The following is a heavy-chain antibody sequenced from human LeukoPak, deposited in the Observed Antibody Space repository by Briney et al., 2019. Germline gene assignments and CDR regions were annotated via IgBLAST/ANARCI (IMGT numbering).Heavy chain of an antibody. CDR1: GFTFSSYG. CDR2: IRYDGSNK. D-gene: IGHD2-2*01. Sequence: GXXLXLSCAASGFTFSSYGMHWVRQAPGKGLEWVAFIRYDGSNKYYADSVKGRFTISRDNSKNTLYLQMNSLRAEDTAVYYRANLGYCSSTSCYPNWFDPWGQGTLVTVSS. CDR3: ANLGYCSSTSCYPNWFDP. V-gene: IGHV3-30*02. J-gene: IGHJ5*02.